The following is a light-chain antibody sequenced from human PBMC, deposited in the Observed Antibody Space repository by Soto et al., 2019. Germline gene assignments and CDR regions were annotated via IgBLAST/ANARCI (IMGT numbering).Light chain of an antibody. CDR2: EVS. CDR1: SSDLGGSNY. CDR3: SSYTSSSTFYV. Sequence: QSALTQPASVSGSPGQSITISCTGTSSDLGGSNYVSWYQHHPGKAPKLMIYEVSNRPSGVSNRFSGSKSGNTASLTISGLQAEDEADYYCSSYTSSSTFYVFGTGTKLTVL. V-gene: IGLV2-14*01. J-gene: IGLJ1*01.